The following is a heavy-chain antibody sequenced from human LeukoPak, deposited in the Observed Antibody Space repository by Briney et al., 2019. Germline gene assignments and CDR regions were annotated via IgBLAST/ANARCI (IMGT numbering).Heavy chain of an antibody. D-gene: IGHD6-13*01. CDR3: AIQPGGSISAAGYDY. V-gene: IGHV4-34*01. J-gene: IGHJ4*02. CDR1: GGSFSGYY. Sequence: PSETLSLTCAVYGGSFSGYYWSWIRQPPGKGLEWIGEINHSGSTNYNPSLKSRVTISVDTSKNQFSLKLSSVTAADTAVYYCAIQPGGSISAAGYDYWGQGTLVTVSS. CDR2: INHSGST.